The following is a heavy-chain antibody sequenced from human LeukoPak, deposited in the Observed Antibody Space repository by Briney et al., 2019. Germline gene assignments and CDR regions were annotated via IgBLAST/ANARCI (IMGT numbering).Heavy chain of an antibody. CDR1: GGTFSSYA. J-gene: IGHJ4*02. Sequence: PLASVKVSCKASGGTFSSYAISWVRQAPGQGLEWMGGIIPIFGTANYAQKFQGRVTITADESTSTAYMELSSLRSEDTAVYYCARDRKGQNGVCYMWGQGTLVTVSS. V-gene: IGHV1-69*13. CDR3: ARDRKGQNGVCYM. D-gene: IGHD2-8*01. CDR2: IIPIFGTA.